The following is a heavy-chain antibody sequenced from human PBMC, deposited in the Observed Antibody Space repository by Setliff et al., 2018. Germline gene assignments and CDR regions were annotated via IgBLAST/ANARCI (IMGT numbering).Heavy chain of an antibody. V-gene: IGHV3-11*04. J-gene: IGHJ4*02. D-gene: IGHD3-9*01. CDR2: ISSSGSTI. CDR3: ARASDQALHYDILTGNYRGSYYFDS. CDR1: GFTFSDYY. Sequence: PGGSLRLSCAASGFTFSDYYMSWIRQAPGKGLEWVSYISSSGSTIYYADSVKGRFTISRDNAKNSLYLQMNSLRVDDTAVYYCARASDQALHYDILTGNYRGSYYFDSWGQGTLVTVSS.